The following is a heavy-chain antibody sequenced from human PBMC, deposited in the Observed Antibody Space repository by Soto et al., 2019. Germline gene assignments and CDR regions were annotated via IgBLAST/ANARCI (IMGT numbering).Heavy chain of an antibody. J-gene: IGHJ6*01. CDR3: ARGAVSRQHFYYGFDV. V-gene: IGHV3-11*06. CDR1: GFTFSESF. CDR2: ISTTSTYT. Sequence: GGSLRLSCAASGFTFSESFMSWIRQAPGKGLEWVASISTTSTYTDYAASVKGRVTVSRDNSKNVLFLQVNSLRDEDTAVYYCARGAVSRQHFYYGFDVWGQGTTVTV. D-gene: IGHD3-3*02.